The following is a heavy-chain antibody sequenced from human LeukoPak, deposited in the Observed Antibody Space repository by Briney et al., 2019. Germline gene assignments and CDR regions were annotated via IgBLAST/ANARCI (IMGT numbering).Heavy chain of an antibody. J-gene: IGHJ5*02. CDR3: ARKYYDFWSGFNWFDP. D-gene: IGHD3-3*01. CDR2: IYHSGST. CDR1: GYSISSGYY. Sequence: SETLSLTCTVSGYSISSGYYWGWIRQPPGKGLEWIGSIYHSGSTYYNPSLKSRVTISVDTSKNQFSLKLSSVTAVDTAVYYCARKYYDFWSGFNWFDPWGQGTLVTVSS. V-gene: IGHV4-38-2*02.